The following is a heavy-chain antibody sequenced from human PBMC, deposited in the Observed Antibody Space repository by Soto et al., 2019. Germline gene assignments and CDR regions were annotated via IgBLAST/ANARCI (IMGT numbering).Heavy chain of an antibody. CDR1: GGSVTNSSYY. CDR2: VYYRGRS. J-gene: IGHJ4*02. Sequence: SETLSLTCTVSGGSVTNSSYYWGWIRQSPGKGLEWIGSVYYRGRSYSKSSVKSRVTISVDTSKNQLSLNFNSVTASDTALYYCVRQRTTVLPRAYLAYWGPAALVTVSS. D-gene: IGHD4-17*01. CDR3: VRQRTTVLPRAYLAY. V-gene: IGHV4-39*01.